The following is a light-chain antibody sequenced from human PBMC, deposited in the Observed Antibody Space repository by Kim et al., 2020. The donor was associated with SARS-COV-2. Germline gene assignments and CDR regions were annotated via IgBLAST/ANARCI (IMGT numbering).Light chain of an antibody. CDR3: KKYTKYSLT. CDR1: QSVSTH. J-gene: IGKJ4*01. Sequence: DIQMTQSPSSLSASVGDRVTITCRASQSVSTHLTWFQQKPGKAPKYVIYAVTSLESGVPSRFSGSGSGTDFTLTISSLQPEDLSTYDCKKYTKYSLTVGAGNQVDIK. V-gene: IGKV1-16*01. CDR2: AVT.